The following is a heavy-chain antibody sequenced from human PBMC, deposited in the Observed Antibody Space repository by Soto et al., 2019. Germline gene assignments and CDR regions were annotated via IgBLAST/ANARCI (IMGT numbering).Heavy chain of an antibody. CDR3: AREKEDEGSSSLRVYYGMDA. CDR1: GFTLSSYA. Sequence: PGGSLRLSCAASGFTLSSYAMSWVRQAPGKGLEWVSAISGSGGSTYYADSVKGRFTISRDSAKNSVYLQLNSLRAEDTAVYYCAREKEDEGSSSLRVYYGMDAWGQGTTVTVSS. CDR2: ISGSGGST. V-gene: IGHV3-23*01. D-gene: IGHD6-6*01. J-gene: IGHJ6*02.